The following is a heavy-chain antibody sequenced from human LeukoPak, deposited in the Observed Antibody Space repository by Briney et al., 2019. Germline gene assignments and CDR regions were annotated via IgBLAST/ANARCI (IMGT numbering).Heavy chain of an antibody. J-gene: IGHJ4*02. V-gene: IGHV3-9*01. CDR1: GFIFHDYS. Sequence: GGSLRLSCAASGFIFHDYSMHWVRQAPGKGLEWVSGVNWNSGTIGYTDSVKGRFTLSRDNARNSLFLQMNSLRPEDTAFYYCAKGQRVDYSDYSFDRWGQGTLVTVSP. D-gene: IGHD4-11*01. CDR3: AKGQRVDYSDYSFDR. CDR2: VNWNSGTI.